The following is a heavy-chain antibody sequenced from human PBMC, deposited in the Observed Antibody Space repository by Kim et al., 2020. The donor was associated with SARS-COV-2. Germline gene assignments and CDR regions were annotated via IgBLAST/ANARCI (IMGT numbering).Heavy chain of an antibody. CDR2: TYYRSKWYN. D-gene: IGHD6-13*01. CDR3: ARELEDLYSSSWPPLGYFDY. V-gene: IGHV6-1*01. J-gene: IGHJ4*02. CDR1: GDSVSSNSAA. Sequence: SQTLSLTCAISGDSVSSNSAAWNWIRQSPSRGLEWLGRTYYRSKWYNDYAVSVKSRITINPDTSKNQFSLQLNSVTPEDTAVYYCARELEDLYSSSWPPLGYFDYWGQGTLVTVSS.